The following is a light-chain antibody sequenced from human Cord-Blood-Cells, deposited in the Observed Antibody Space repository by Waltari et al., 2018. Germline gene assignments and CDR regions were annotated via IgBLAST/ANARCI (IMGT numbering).Light chain of an antibody. J-gene: IGLJ3*02. CDR2: EVS. CDR3: CSYAGSSTV. CDR1: SSDVGSYNL. Sequence: QSALTQPASVSGSPGQLITISCTGTSSDVGSYNLVSWYQQHPGKAPKLMIYEVSKRPSGVSNRFSGSKSGNTASLTISGLQAEDEADYYCCSYAGSSTVFGGGTKLTVL. V-gene: IGLV2-23*02.